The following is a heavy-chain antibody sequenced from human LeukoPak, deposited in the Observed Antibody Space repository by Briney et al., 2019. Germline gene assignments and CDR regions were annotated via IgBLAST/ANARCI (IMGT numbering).Heavy chain of an antibody. D-gene: IGHD6-13*01. Sequence: PGGSLRLSCAASGFPFSGSGMHWVRQAPGKGLEWVAVIWYDGSHQYYADSVKGRFTISRDNSKNTLYLQMNSLRAEDTAVYCCAKDRSSSTTGGVDYWGQGTLVTVSS. J-gene: IGHJ4*02. CDR1: GFPFSGSG. CDR3: AKDRSSSTTGGVDY. CDR2: IWYDGSHQ. V-gene: IGHV3-30*02.